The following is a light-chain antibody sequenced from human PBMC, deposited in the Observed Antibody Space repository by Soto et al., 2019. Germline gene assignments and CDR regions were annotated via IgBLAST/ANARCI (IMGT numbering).Light chain of an antibody. CDR1: QSVSSF. CDR2: DAS. V-gene: IGKV3-11*01. Sequence: EIVLTQSPATLSLSPGERATLSCRASQSVSSFLAWYQQKPGQAPRLLIYDASNRATGVPARFSGSGSGTDFTLTITSLEPEDFAVYYGQERGDWPPGCTFGQGTKLEIK. J-gene: IGKJ2*02. CDR3: QERGDWPPGCT.